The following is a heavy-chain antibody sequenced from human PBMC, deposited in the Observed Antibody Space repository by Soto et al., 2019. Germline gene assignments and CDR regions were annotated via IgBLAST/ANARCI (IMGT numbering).Heavy chain of an antibody. CDR3: SRVDPGETSPFDH. CDR2: INPFDGSR. V-gene: IGHV1-46*03. CDR1: GYIFTSYY. Sequence: GASGKVCCKASGYIFTSYYIHWVRQAPGQGLEWMGWINPFDGSRMFAQSFQGRVTMTRDTSTSTVYMEVSSLRSEDTAVYYCSRVDPGETSPFDHWG. J-gene: IGHJ4*01. D-gene: IGHD3-10*01.